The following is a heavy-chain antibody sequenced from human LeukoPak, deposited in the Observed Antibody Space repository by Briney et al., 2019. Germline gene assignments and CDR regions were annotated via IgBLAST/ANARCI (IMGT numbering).Heavy chain of an antibody. V-gene: IGHV4-59*01. CDR1: GGSISSYY. CDR3: ARAVTAILDV. D-gene: IGHD2-21*02. J-gene: IGHJ6*04. Sequence: SETLSLTCTVSGGSISSYYWSWIRQPPGKGLEWIGYIYYSGSTNYNPSLKSRVTISVDTSRNQFSLKLRSVNAADTAVYYCARAVTAILDVWGKGTTVTVSS. CDR2: IYYSGST.